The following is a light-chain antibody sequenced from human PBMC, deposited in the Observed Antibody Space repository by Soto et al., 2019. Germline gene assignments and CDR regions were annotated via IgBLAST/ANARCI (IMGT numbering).Light chain of an antibody. J-gene: IGKJ1*01. V-gene: IGKV3-15*01. CDR1: QSVGAT. CDR2: DAS. CDR3: QQYNKWPRT. Sequence: IGMTQSSATLSVSPGGRVTLSWRASQSVGATLAWYQHKPGQAPRLVIYDASSRASGIPARFSASGSGTEFILTISSLQSEDLAVYYCQQYNKWPRTFGQGTKVDIK.